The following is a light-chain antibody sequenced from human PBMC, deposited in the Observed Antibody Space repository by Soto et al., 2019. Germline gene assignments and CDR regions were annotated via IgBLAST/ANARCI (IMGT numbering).Light chain of an antibody. V-gene: IGKV1-39*01. J-gene: IGKJ1*01. CDR1: QSISTA. CDR2: AVS. Sequence: DIQMTQSPSSLSTSVGDKVTITCRASQSISTALNWYHQKPGKAPKLLISAVSTLQIGVPSRFSGSGSGTAFTLTIASLQPEDFAIYYCQQGYTVPPTFGQGTRVEIK. CDR3: QQGYTVPPT.